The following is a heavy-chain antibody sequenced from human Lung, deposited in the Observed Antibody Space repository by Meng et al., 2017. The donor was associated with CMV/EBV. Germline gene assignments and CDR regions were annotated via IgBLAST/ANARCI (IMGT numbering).Heavy chain of an antibody. CDR3: AREGTNSYYFDY. CDR2: IYESGST. V-gene: IGHV4-30-4*01. Sequence: GESISSGDSYWSWIRQPPGKGLEWIGYIYESGSTSYNPSLESRVTISVDTSKNQFSLKVMSVTAADTAVYYCAREGTNSYYFDYWGQGTLVTVSS. D-gene: IGHD1-14*01. CDR1: GESISSGDSY. J-gene: IGHJ4*02.